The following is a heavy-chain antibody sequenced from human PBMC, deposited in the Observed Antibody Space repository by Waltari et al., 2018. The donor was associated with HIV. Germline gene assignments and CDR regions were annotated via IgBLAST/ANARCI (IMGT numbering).Heavy chain of an antibody. J-gene: IGHJ6*02. D-gene: IGHD3-16*01. CDR1: GFPFSSNG. V-gene: IGHV3-21*01. CDR3: ARDFWGGYYYGMDV. CDR2: ISSSSSYI. Sequence: EVQLVESGGGLVKPGGSLRLSCAAPGFPFSSNGMNWVRQAQGKGLEWVSSISSSSSYIYYAASVKGRFTISRDNAKNSLYLQMNSLRAEDTAVYYCARDFWGGYYYGMDVWGQGTTVTVSS.